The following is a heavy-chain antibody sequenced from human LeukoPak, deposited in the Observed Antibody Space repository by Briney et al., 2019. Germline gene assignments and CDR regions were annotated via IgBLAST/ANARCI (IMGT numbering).Heavy chain of an antibody. CDR2: IYHSGST. CDR1: GGSISSGGYY. CDR3: ARGSYCSGGSCPWDWFDP. V-gene: IGHV4-30-2*01. Sequence: PSQTLSLTCTVSGGSISSGGYYWSWIRQPPGKGLEWIGYIYHSGSTYYNPSLKSRVTISVDTSKNQFSLKLSSVTAADTAVYYCARGSYCSGGSCPWDWFDPWGQGTLVTVSS. J-gene: IGHJ5*02. D-gene: IGHD2-15*01.